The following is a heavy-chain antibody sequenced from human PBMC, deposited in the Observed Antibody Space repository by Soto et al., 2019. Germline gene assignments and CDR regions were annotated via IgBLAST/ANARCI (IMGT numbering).Heavy chain of an antibody. D-gene: IGHD2-15*01. J-gene: IGHJ6*03. V-gene: IGHV3-48*01. CDR2: ISSSSSTI. CDR3: ARRGCSGGSYISSRYYYYMDV. CDR1: GFTFSSYS. Sequence: SLRLSCAASGFTFSSYSMNWVRQAPGKGLEWVSYISSSSSTIYYADSVKGRFTISRDNAKNSLYLQMNSLRAEDTAVYYCARRGCSGGSYISSRYYYYMDVWGKGTTVTVSS.